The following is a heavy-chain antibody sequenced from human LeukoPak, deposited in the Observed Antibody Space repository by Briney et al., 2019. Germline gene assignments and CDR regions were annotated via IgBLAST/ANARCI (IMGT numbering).Heavy chain of an antibody. D-gene: IGHD3-22*01. CDR1: GYIFTDYD. CDR3: ARMNFYDSSGRIDF. CDR2: MNPTSGDT. Sequence: ASVKVSCKAAGYIFTDYDLTWVRQAAGQGLEWVGWMNPTSGDTGYAQKFQGRVTMTRDTSISTAYMELSSLTSDDTAVYFCARMNFYDSSGRIDFWGQGALVTVPS. J-gene: IGHJ4*02. V-gene: IGHV1-8*01.